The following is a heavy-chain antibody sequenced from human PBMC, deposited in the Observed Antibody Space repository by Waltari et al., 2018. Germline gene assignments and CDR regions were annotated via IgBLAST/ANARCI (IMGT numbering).Heavy chain of an antibody. CDR3: ARDYCSGGSCPRVLGY. V-gene: IGHV3-21*01. Sequence: EVQLVESGGGLVKPGGSLRLACAASGFTLRSYIMHWVRQAPGKGLEWVSSISSSSSYIYYADSVKGRFTISRDNAKNSLYLQMNSLRAEDTAVYYCARDYCSGGSCPRVLGYWGQGTLVTVSS. D-gene: IGHD2-15*01. J-gene: IGHJ4*02. CDR1: GFTLRSYI. CDR2: ISSSSSYI.